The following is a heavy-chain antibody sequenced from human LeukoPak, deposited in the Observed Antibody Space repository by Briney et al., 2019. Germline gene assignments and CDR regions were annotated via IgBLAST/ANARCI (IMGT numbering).Heavy chain of an antibody. V-gene: IGHV4-34*01. CDR1: GGSLSGYY. CDR2: INHSGST. CDR3: ASYSSSWFPYGMDV. J-gene: IGHJ6*02. Sequence: SETLSLTCAVYGGSLSGYYWSWIRQPPGKGLEWIGEINHSGSTNYNPSLKSRVTISVDTSKNQFSLKLSSVTAADTAVYYCASYSSSWFPYGMDVWGQGTTVTVSS. D-gene: IGHD6-13*01.